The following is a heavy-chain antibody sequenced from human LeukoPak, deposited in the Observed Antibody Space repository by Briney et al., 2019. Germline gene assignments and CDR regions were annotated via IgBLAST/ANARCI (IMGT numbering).Heavy chain of an antibody. CDR1: GFTVSTYY. CDR3: ASSYSTSWPEIAS. D-gene: IGHD6-13*01. CDR2: IYSGGRT. V-gene: IGHV3-66*01. Sequence: GGPRRLSCAGSGFTVSTYYMSWVRQAPGKGLEWVSVIYSGGRTYYADSVKGRLTISRDNSKNTLYLQMNSLRAADTAVYYCASSYSTSWPEIASWGQGTLVTVSS. J-gene: IGHJ4*02.